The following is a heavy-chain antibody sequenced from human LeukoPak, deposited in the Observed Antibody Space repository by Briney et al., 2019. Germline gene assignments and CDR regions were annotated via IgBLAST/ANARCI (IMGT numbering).Heavy chain of an antibody. CDR2: IYPGDSDT. V-gene: IGHV5-51*01. J-gene: IGHJ4*02. CDR3: ARLYGRYFDY. D-gene: IGHD3-10*01. CDR1: GYNFPTSW. Sequence: GESLKISCKGSGYNFPTSWIGWVRQMPGKGLEWMGIIYPGDSDTRYSPSFEGQVTISADKSIGTAYLQWSGLKASDTAIYYCARLYGRYFDYWGQGTLVTVSS.